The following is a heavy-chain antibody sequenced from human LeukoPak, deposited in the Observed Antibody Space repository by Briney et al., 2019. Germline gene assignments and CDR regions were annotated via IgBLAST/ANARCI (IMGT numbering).Heavy chain of an antibody. D-gene: IGHD1-1*01. CDR1: GGSISRGGYY. CDR2: IYYSGST. J-gene: IGHJ4*02. V-gene: IGHV4-61*08. CDR3: ARLSETGTTDY. Sequence: SETLSLTCTVSGGSISRGGYYWSWIRQPPGKGLEWIGYIYYSGSTNYNPSLKSRVTISVDTSKNQFSLKLSSVTAADTAVYYCARLSETGTTDYWGQGTLVTVSS.